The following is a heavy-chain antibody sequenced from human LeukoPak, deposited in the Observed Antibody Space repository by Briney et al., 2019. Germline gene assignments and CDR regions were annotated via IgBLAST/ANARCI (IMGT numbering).Heavy chain of an antibody. CDR3: ASSSWYALDY. CDR1: GFTFSSYE. V-gene: IGHV3-48*03. CDR2: ISSGSTM. Sequence: QAGGSLRLSCAASGFTFSSYEMNWVRQAPGKGLEWISYISSGSTMYYADSVKGRFTISRDNAKNSLYLQMNSLRAEDTAIYYCASSSWYALDYWGQGTLVTVSS. D-gene: IGHD6-13*01. J-gene: IGHJ4*02.